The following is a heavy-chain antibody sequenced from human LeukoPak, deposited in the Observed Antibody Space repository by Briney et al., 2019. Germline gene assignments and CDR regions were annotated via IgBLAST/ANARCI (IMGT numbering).Heavy chain of an antibody. D-gene: IGHD3-22*01. CDR2: VNPNSGGT. CDR1: GYTFTGYY. V-gene: IGHV1-2*06. J-gene: IGHJ3*02. Sequence: ASVKVSCKASGYTFTGYYMHWVRQAPGQGLEWMGRVNPNSGGTNYAQKFQGRVTMTRDTSISTAYMELSRLRSDDTALYYCAMYYYDSSGYGAFDIWGQGTMVTVSS. CDR3: AMYYYDSSGYGAFDI.